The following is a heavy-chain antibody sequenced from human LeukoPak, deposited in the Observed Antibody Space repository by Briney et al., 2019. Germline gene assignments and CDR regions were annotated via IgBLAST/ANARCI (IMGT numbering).Heavy chain of an antibody. J-gene: IGHJ4*02. CDR1: GYTFTNYY. D-gene: IGHD3-16*01. CDR2: INPGGSST. CDR3: GRVEVRLGPDY. Sequence: ASVKVSCKASGYTFTNYYMHWVRQAPGQGLEWMGIINPGGSSTSYAQKFQGRVTMTRDTSTSTAYMELSSLRSEDTAVYYCGRVEVRLGPDYWGQGTLVTVSS. V-gene: IGHV1-46*03.